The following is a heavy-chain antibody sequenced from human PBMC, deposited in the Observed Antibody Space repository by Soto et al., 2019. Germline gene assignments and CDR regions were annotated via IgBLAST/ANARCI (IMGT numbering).Heavy chain of an antibody. V-gene: IGHV5-10-1*01. CDR3: SRSTTLTTYYYYGMDV. D-gene: IGHD4-17*01. CDR1: GYSFTSYW. J-gene: IGHJ6*02. Sequence: GESLKISCKGSGYSFTSYWISWVRQMPGNGLEWMGRIDPSDSYTNYSPSFQGHVTISADKSISTAYLQWSSLKASDTAMYYCSRSTTLTTYYYYGMDVWGQGTTVTVSS. CDR2: IDPSDSYT.